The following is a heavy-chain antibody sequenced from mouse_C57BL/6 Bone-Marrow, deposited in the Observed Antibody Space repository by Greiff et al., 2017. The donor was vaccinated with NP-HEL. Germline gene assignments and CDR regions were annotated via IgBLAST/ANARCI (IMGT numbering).Heavy chain of an antibody. CDR2: INPSSGYT. Sequence: QVQLQQSGAELAKPGASVKLSCKASGYTFTSYWMHWVKQRPGQGLEWIGYINPSSGYTKYNQKFKDKATLTADKSSSTAYMQLSSLTYEDSAVYYCARRRLLLRYPGWFAYWGQGTLVTVSA. J-gene: IGHJ3*01. D-gene: IGHD1-1*01. CDR3: ARRRLLLRYPGWFAY. V-gene: IGHV1-7*01. CDR1: GYTFTSYW.